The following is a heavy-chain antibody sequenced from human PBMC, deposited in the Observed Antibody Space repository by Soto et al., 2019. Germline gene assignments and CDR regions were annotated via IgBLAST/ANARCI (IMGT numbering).Heavy chain of an antibody. J-gene: IGHJ4*02. CDR3: ARANGLLDY. CDR2: IWFDGSNK. V-gene: IGHV3-33*01. CDR1: GFTFNSFD. Sequence: QVQLVESGGGVVQPGRSLRLSCAASGFTFNSFDMHWVRQAPGKGLEWVAVIWFDGSNKYYADSVKGRFTISRDNFKNTLYLQMNSLRAEDTAVYYCARANGLLDYWGQGTLVTVS. D-gene: IGHD2-8*01.